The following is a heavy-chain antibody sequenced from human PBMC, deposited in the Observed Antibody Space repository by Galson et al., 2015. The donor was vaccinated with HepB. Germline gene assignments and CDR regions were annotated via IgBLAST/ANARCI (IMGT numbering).Heavy chain of an antibody. D-gene: IGHD2-21*01. J-gene: IGHJ4*02. CDR3: ARADSLGGLDY. CDR2: ISYDGSNK. CDR1: GFTFSSYA. V-gene: IGHV3-30*04. Sequence: SLRLSCAASGFTFSSYAMHWVRQAPGKGLEWVAVISYDGSNKYYADSVKGRFTISRDNSKNTLYLQMNSLRAEDTAVYYCARADSLGGLDYWGQGTLVTVSS.